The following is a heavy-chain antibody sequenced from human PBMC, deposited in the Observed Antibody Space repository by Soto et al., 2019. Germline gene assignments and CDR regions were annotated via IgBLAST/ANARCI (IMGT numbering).Heavy chain of an antibody. Sequence: EVQLVESGGDLVKPGGCLRLSCAASGITFTNAWMSWVRQVPGKRQEWVGRMKNRADGGTTDYAAPVRGRFTTSRDDSIISVFLQLNSLEPEDTAVYSCTTDPGDYDAFWGQGTLVTVSS. CDR2: MKNRADGGTT. CDR3: TTDPGDYDAF. V-gene: IGHV3-15*01. D-gene: IGHD4-17*01. CDR1: GITFTNAW. J-gene: IGHJ4*02.